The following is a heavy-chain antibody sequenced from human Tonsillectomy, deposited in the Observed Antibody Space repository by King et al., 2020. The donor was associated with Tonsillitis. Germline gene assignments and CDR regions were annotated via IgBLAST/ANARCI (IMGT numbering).Heavy chain of an antibody. J-gene: IGHJ6*02. CDR1: GYSFTAFY. V-gene: IGHV1-2*02. Sequence: VQLVESGAEVKRPGASVNVSCKASGYSFTAFYIYWVRQATGQGLEWMGWINPISGATNYAQKFGGRVTMTRDTSISTAYMEMRRLRSDDTDVYYCARAITLLRGLYWIYVWGQGTTVTVSS. CDR3: ARAITLLRGLYWIYV. D-gene: IGHD3-10*01. CDR2: INPISGAT.